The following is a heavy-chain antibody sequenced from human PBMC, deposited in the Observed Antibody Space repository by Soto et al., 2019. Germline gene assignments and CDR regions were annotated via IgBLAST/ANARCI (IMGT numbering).Heavy chain of an antibody. Sequence: QVQVQESGPGLVKSSQTLSLTCTVSGGSISSGGYYWSWIRQHPGKGLEWIGYIYYSGSTYYNPSLKSQVTISVDTSKDQFSLKLSSVTDADTAVYYCARAGIAVAGTPRIFDFCGPGTLVTVSS. CDR1: GGSISSGGYY. V-gene: IGHV4-31*01. CDR2: IYYSGST. D-gene: IGHD6-19*01. CDR3: ARAGIAVAGTPRIFDF. J-gene: IGHJ4*02.